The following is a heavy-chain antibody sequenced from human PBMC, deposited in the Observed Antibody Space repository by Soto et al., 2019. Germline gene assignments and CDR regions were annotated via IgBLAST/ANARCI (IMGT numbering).Heavy chain of an antibody. CDR2: IYHGGNS. V-gene: IGHV4-30-2*01. D-gene: IGHD3-10*01. CDR3: AGEFGYYFDY. J-gene: IGHJ4*02. CDR1: GGSISSGGYS. Sequence: SETLSLTCAVSGGSISSGGYSWSWIRQPPGKGLEWIGYIYHGGNSYYNPSLKSRVTISIDSSQNQFSLKLSSVTAADTAVYYCAGEFGYYFDYWGQGTLVTVSS.